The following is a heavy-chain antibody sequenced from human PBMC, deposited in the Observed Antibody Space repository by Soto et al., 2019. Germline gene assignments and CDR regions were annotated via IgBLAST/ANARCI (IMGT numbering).Heavy chain of an antibody. Sequence: QVQLVQSGAEVKKPGASVKVSCKASGYTFTGYYMHWVRQAPGQGLEWMGWINPNSGGTNYAQKFQGRVTMTRDTSISTAYMELSRLRSDDTAVYYCAREDGYYDSSGYPIKYWGQGTLVTVSS. V-gene: IGHV1-2*02. J-gene: IGHJ4*02. CDR1: GYTFTGYY. D-gene: IGHD3-22*01. CDR2: INPNSGGT. CDR3: AREDGYYDSSGYPIKY.